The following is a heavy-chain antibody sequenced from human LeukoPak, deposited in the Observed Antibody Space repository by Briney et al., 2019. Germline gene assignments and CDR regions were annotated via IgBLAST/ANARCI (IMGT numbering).Heavy chain of an antibody. D-gene: IGHD6-13*01. CDR1: GGSFSGYY. CDR2: INHSGST. J-gene: IGHJ4*02. V-gene: IGHV4-34*01. CDR3: ARGSVIAAAGTDGYFDY. Sequence: SETLSLTCAVYGGSFSGYYRSWIRQPPGKGLEWIGEINHSGSTNYNPSLKSRVTISVDTSKNQFSLKLSSVTAADTAVYYCARGSVIAAAGTDGYFDYWGQGTLVTVSS.